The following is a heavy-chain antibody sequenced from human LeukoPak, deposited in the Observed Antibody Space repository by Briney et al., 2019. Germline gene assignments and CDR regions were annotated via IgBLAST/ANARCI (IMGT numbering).Heavy chain of an antibody. V-gene: IGHV1-46*01. Sequence: APVKVSCTASGYTFPSYFMHWVRQAPGQGLEWMGIINPTGGSTTYAQKFQGRVTMTRDTSTSTVYMELSSLRSDDTAVYYCVRTAARRFDYWGQGTLVTVSS. CDR2: INPTGGST. CDR3: VRTAARRFDY. CDR1: GYTFPSYF. D-gene: IGHD6-6*01. J-gene: IGHJ4*02.